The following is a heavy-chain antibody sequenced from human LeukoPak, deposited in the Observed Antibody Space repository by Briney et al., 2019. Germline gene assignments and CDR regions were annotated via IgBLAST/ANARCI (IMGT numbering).Heavy chain of an antibody. D-gene: IGHD3-3*01. Sequence: PGGSLRLSCASSGFTFSNYAMHWVRQAPGKGLEWVAVISYDGSKQDYVDPVKGRFTISRGSSKNTLYLQMNSLRAEDTAVYYCGSTIFGVVVDLDSGYYWGQGTLVTVSS. CDR2: ISYDGSKQ. CDR3: GSTIFGVVVDLDSGYY. J-gene: IGHJ4*02. V-gene: IGHV3-30*04. CDR1: GFTFSNYA.